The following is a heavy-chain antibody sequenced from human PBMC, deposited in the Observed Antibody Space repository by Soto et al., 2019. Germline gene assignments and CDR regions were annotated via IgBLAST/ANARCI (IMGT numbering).Heavy chain of an antibody. CDR1: GFTFSSYA. CDR2: ISYDGSNK. D-gene: IGHD6-6*01. V-gene: IGHV3-30-3*01. Sequence: GGSLRLSCAASGFTFSSYAMHWVRQAPGKGLEWVAVISYDGSNKYYADSVKGRFTISRDNSKNTLYLQMNSLRAEDTAVYYCARDLDGSSSSGDYWGQGTLVTVSS. J-gene: IGHJ4*02. CDR3: ARDLDGSSSSGDY.